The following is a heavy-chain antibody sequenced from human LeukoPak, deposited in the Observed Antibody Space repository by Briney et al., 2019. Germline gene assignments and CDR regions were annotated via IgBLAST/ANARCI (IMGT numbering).Heavy chain of an antibody. Sequence: PSETLSLTCTVSGGSVSSGSYYWSWIRQPPGKGLEWIGYIYYSGSTNYNPSLKSRVTISVDTSKNQFSLKLSSVTAADTAVYYCARGVGYNYDSDYYYYYGMDVWGQGTTVTVSS. CDR1: GGSVSSGSYY. CDR2: IYYSGST. V-gene: IGHV4-61*01. J-gene: IGHJ6*02. D-gene: IGHD5-24*01. CDR3: ARGVGYNYDSDYYYYYGMDV.